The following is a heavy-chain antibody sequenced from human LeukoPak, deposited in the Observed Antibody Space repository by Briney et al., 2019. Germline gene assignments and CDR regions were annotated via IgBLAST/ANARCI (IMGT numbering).Heavy chain of an antibody. CDR2: IRSDEITT. CDR3: ARGGSPPEALGDAFDI. J-gene: IGHJ3*02. CDR1: GFTFSRYW. Sequence: GGSLRLSCAASGFTFSRYWMHWVRQAPGKGLVWVSRIRSDEITTTYADSVKGRFTISRDNAKNTLYLQMNSQSDEDTSVYYCARGGSPPEALGDAFDIWGQGTMVTVSS. D-gene: IGHD1-26*01. V-gene: IGHV3-74*01.